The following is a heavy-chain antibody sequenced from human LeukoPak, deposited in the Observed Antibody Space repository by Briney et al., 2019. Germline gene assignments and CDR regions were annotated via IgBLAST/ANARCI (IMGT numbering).Heavy chain of an antibody. D-gene: IGHD3-10*01. CDR2: ICYSGST. J-gene: IGHJ4*02. V-gene: IGHV4-30-4*08. CDR1: GGSISSGDYY. Sequence: SQTLSLTCTVSGGSISSGDYYWSWIRQPPGKGLEWIGYICYSGSTYYNPSLKSRVTISVDTSKNQFSLKLSSVTAADTAVYYCARGHYGSGSYYSRGGYFDYWGQGTPVTVSS. CDR3: ARGHYGSGSYYSRGGYFDY.